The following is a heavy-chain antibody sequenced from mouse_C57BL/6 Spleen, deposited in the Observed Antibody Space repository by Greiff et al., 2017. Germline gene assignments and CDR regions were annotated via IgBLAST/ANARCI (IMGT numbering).Heavy chain of an antibody. Sequence: VQLQQSGPELVKPGASVKISCKASGYAFSSSWMNWVKQRPGKGLEWIGRIYPGDGDTNYNGKFKGKATLTADKSSSTAYMQLSSLTSEDSAVYFCARTTVGGDYAMDYWGQGTSVTVSS. D-gene: IGHD1-1*01. CDR2: IYPGDGDT. CDR1: GYAFSSSW. V-gene: IGHV1-82*01. J-gene: IGHJ4*01. CDR3: ARTTVGGDYAMDY.